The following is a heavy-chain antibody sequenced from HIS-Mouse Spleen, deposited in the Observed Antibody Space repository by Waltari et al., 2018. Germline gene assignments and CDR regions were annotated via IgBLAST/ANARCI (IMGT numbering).Heavy chain of an antibody. CDR2: IDYSGST. D-gene: IGHD6-13*01. CDR3: AREIPYSSSWYDWYFDL. V-gene: IGHV4-39*07. CDR1: GGSISSSSYY. Sequence: QLQLQESGPGLVKPSETLSLTCTVPGGSISSSSYYWGWLRQPPGKGLEWIGSIDYSGSTYYNPALKRRVTISVDTSKNQFSPKLSSVTAADTAVYYCAREIPYSSSWYDWYFDLWGRGTLVTVSS. J-gene: IGHJ2*01.